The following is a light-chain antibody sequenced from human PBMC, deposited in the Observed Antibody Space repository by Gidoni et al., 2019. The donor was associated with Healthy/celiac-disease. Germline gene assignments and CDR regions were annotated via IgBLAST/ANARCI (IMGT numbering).Light chain of an antibody. CDR3: QQYNNWPLT. V-gene: IGKV3-15*01. J-gene: IGKJ4*01. Sequence: EIVMTQSPATLSVSPGERATLSCRASQSVSSNLAWYQQKPGQPPSLLIYGASTRATGNPARFIGSGSGTEVTLTIISLQSEDFAVYYCQQYNNWPLTFXGXTKVEIK. CDR1: QSVSSN. CDR2: GAS.